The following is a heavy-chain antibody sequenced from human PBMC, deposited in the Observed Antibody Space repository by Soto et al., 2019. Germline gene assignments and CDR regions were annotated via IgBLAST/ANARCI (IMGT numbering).Heavy chain of an antibody. CDR3: ARVWGYMTTTNFDY. CDR1: GYTFTSYG. J-gene: IGHJ4*02. CDR2: ISAYNGNT. Sequence: QVPLVQSGAEVKKPGASVKVSCKASGYTFTSYGISWVRQAHGQGLEWLGWISAYNGNTNYAQKLQGRVTMTRDTSMSTAYMELRSLRSDDTDVYYCARVWGYMTTTNFDYWGQGTLVTVSS. D-gene: IGHD4-17*01. V-gene: IGHV1-18*01.